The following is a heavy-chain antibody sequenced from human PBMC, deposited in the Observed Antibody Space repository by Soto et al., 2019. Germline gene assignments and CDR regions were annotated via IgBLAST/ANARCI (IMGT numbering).Heavy chain of an antibody. CDR1: GFSLSTSGVG. Sequence: QITLKESGPTLVKPTQTLTLTCTFSGFSLSTSGVGVDWIRQPPGKALEWLALIWDDDERYSPSLKGRLTITKDTSENQVVLTMTNMDPVDTATYYCAHRRTAAAGFDSWGQGALVTGPS. CDR3: AHRRTAAAGFDS. J-gene: IGHJ4*02. D-gene: IGHD6-13*01. V-gene: IGHV2-5*02. CDR2: IWDDDE.